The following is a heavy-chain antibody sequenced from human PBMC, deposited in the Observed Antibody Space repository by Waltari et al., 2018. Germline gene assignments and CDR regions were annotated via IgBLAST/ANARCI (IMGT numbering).Heavy chain of an antibody. D-gene: IGHD1-26*01. Sequence: EVQLLESGGGLVQPGGYLRLSCAASGFTFSSYAVSWVGQAPGKGLEWVSAISGSGGSTYYADSVKGRFTISRDNSKNTLYLQMNSLRAEDTAVYYCAKRPGVGKAFDIWGQGTMVTVSS. CDR2: ISGSGGST. CDR3: AKRPGVGKAFDI. CDR1: GFTFSSYA. V-gene: IGHV3-23*01. J-gene: IGHJ3*02.